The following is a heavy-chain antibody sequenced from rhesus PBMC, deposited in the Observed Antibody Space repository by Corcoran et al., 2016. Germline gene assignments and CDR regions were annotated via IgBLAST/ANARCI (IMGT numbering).Heavy chain of an antibody. Sequence: QVQLQESGPGLGKPSETLSLTCAVYGGSLSDSYYWSWIRPPPGKGLDWIGQIYGWSGSNYYHSYLQSRLTVSKRTSKNHCSLKMSSGTAGDAAVYYCARGGYSGYREVLYGLDSWGQGVVVTVSS. J-gene: IGHJ6*01. CDR2: IYGWSGSN. V-gene: IGHV4S7*01. CDR1: GGSLSDSYY. CDR3: ARGGYSGYREVLYGLDS. D-gene: IGHD5-30*01.